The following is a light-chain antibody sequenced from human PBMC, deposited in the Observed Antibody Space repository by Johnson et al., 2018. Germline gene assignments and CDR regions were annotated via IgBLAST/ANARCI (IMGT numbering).Light chain of an antibody. CDR1: SSNIGNNY. CDR2: ENN. Sequence: QSVLTQPPSVSAAPGQKVTISCSGSSSNIGNNYVSWYQQLPGTAPKLLIYENNKRPSGIPDRFSGSKSGTSATLGITGLQTRDEADYYCGTLDSSLSAGNVFGTGTKVTVL. J-gene: IGLJ1*01. CDR3: GTLDSSLSAGNV. V-gene: IGLV1-51*02.